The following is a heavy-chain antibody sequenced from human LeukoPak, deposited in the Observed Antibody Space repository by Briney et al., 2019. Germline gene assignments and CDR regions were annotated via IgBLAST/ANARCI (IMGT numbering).Heavy chain of an antibody. J-gene: IGHJ4*02. Sequence: GASLKISCKGSGYTFAAYWIAWVRQMPGKGLEWMGIICPGDSDTRYSPSFQGQVTISADKSINTAYLQWSSLKASDTAMYYCARQDGYGIYYFDHWGQGTLVAVSS. V-gene: IGHV5-51*01. CDR3: ARQDGYGIYYFDH. CDR1: GYTFAAYW. D-gene: IGHD5-24*01. CDR2: ICPGDSDT.